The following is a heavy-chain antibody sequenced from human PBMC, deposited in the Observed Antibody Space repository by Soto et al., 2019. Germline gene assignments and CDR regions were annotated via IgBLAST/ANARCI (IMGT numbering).Heavy chain of an antibody. Sequence: ASVKVSCKASGYTFTGYNIHWVRQAPGQRIEWIRWINPNSGGTNYAQKFQGWVTMTRDTSISTAYMELSRLRSDDTAVYYCARGGAWEEQQLVTPWYYYYGMDVWGQGTTVTVSS. D-gene: IGHD6-13*01. V-gene: IGHV1-2*04. CDR1: GYTFTGYN. J-gene: IGHJ6*02. CDR3: ARGGAWEEQQLVTPWYYYYGMDV. CDR2: INPNSGGT.